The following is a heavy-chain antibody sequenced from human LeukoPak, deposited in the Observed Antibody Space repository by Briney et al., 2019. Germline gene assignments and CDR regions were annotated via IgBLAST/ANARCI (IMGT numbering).Heavy chain of an antibody. CDR1: GFTFSSYA. CDR2: ISGSGGST. J-gene: IGHJ4*02. CDR3: ARDVIYHRGFNIVVVPAAMGWNY. Sequence: GGSLRLSCAASGFTFSSYAMSWVRQAPGKGLEWVSAISGSGGSTYYADSVKGRFTISRDNAKNSLYLQMNSLRAEDTAVYYCARDVIYHRGFNIVVVPAAMGWNYWGQGTLVTVSS. V-gene: IGHV3-23*01. D-gene: IGHD2-2*01.